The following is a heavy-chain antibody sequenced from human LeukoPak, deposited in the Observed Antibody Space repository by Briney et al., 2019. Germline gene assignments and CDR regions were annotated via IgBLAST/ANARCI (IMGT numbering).Heavy chain of an antibody. CDR2: IYTSGST. D-gene: IGHD3-10*01. J-gene: IGHJ3*02. Sequence: SETLSLTCTVSGGSISSYYSSWIPQRAGEGLEWIGCIYTSGSTNYNPSLKSRVTMSVDTSKNQFSLSLNSVTAADTAVYYCARLLAGEYDPFDIWGQGTMVTVS. V-gene: IGHV4-4*07. CDR1: GGSISSYY. CDR3: ARLLAGEYDPFDI.